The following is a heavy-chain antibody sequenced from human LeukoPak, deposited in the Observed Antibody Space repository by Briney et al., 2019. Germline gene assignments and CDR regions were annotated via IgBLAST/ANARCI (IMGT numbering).Heavy chain of an antibody. D-gene: IGHD2-15*01. CDR1: GFTFSSYG. CDR2: ISGSGGST. CDR3: ARGRGRLDY. J-gene: IGHJ4*02. V-gene: IGHV3-23*01. Sequence: GGTLRLSCAASGFTFSSYGMSWVRQAPGKGLEWVSAISGSGGSTYYADSVKGRFTISRDNSKNTLYLQMNSLRAEDTAVYYCARGRGRLDYWGQGTLVTVSS.